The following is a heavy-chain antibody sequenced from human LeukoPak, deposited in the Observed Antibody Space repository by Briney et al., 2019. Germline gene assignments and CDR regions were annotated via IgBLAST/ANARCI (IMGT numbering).Heavy chain of an antibody. V-gene: IGHV4-61*01. D-gene: IGHD1-14*01. CDR3: AAGAEPAYYYYGMDV. J-gene: IGHJ6*02. CDR2: IYYSGST. Sequence: SETLSLTCTVSGVSISSGSYYWSWIRRPPGKGLDWIGYIYYSGSTNYNPSLKSRVTISVDTSKNQFSLRLSSVTAADTAVYYCAAGAEPAYYYYGMDVWGQGTTVPVSS. CDR1: GVSISSGSYY.